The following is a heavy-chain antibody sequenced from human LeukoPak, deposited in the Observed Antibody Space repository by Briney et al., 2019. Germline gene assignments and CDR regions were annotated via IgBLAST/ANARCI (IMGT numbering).Heavy chain of an antibody. CDR2: IKSDGST. V-gene: IGHV3-74*01. CDR3: ARAPSEIGGYYPEYFRH. Sequence: GGSLRLSCAASGFTFSSYWMHWVRHAPGKGLVWVSRIKSDGSTRYADSVKGRFTISRDNAKNTVSLQMNSLRAEDTGVYYCARAPSEIGGYYPEYFRHWGQGTLVTVSP. J-gene: IGHJ1*01. CDR1: GFTFSSYW. D-gene: IGHD3-22*01.